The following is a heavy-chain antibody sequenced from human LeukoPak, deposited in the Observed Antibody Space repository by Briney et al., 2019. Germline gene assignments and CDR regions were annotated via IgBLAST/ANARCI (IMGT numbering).Heavy chain of an antibody. CDR2: INHSGST. CDR3: ARGGITMVRGREGMDV. V-gene: IGHV4-34*01. CDR1: GGSFSEYH. J-gene: IGHJ6*02. D-gene: IGHD3-10*01. Sequence: PSETLSLTCAVYGGSFSEYHWTWIRQPPGKGLEWIGEINHSGSTNSYPSLKSRVTMSVDTSKNQFFLNLRSVTAADTAIYYCARGGITMVRGREGMDVWGQGTTVTVSS.